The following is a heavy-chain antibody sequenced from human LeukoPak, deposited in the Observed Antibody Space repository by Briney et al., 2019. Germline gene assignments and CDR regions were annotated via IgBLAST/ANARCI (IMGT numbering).Heavy chain of an antibody. CDR3: ARLAGGYDIDY. J-gene: IGHJ4*02. D-gene: IGHD5-12*01. V-gene: IGHV1-69*04. Sequence: SVKVSCKASGGTFSSYAISWVRQAPGQGLEWMGRIIPILGIANYAQKFQGRVTIAADKSTSTAYMELSSLRSEDTAVYYCARLAGGYDIDYWGQGTLVTVSS. CDR2: IIPILGIA. CDR1: GGTFSSYA.